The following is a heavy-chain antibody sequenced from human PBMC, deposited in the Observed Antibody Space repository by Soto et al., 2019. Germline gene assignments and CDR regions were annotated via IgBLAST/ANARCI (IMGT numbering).Heavy chain of an antibody. D-gene: IGHD6-13*01. J-gene: IGHJ4*02. V-gene: IGHV4-34*01. Sequence: PGKGLEWIGEINHSGSTNYNPSLKSRVTISVDTSKNQFSLKLSSVTAADTAVYYCARVEIAAVAHFFDYWGQGTLVTVSS. CDR3: ARVEIAAVAHFFDY. CDR2: INHSGST.